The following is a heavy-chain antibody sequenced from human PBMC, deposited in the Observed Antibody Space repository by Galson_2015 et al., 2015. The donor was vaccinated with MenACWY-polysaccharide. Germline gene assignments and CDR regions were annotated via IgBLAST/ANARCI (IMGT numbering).Heavy chain of an antibody. CDR2: ISIDGRNT. CDR3: VKAHETSGWNRGPGY. D-gene: IGHD6-19*01. Sequence: SLRLSCAASGFTFSAYTMSWIRQAPGKGLEWVTVISIDGRNTYYADPGKGRFTISRDNSKNTLFLQMNGLTAEDTAVYYCVKAHETSGWNRGPGYWGQGTLVTVSS. V-gene: IGHV3-23*01. J-gene: IGHJ4*02. CDR1: GFTFSAYT.